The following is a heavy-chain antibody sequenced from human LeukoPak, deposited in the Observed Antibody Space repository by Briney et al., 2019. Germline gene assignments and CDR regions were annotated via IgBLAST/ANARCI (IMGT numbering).Heavy chain of an antibody. D-gene: IGHD2-15*01. V-gene: IGHV3-21*04. CDR1: GFTFSSYT. CDR3: AKDLLGYCSGGSCYPSDY. Sequence: GGSLRLSCAASGFTFSSYTMKWVRQAPGKGLEWVSSISSSSSIIYYADSVKGRFTISRDNSKNTLYLQMNSLRAEDTAVYYCAKDLLGYCSGGSCYPSDYWGQGTLVTVSS. CDR2: ISSSSSII. J-gene: IGHJ4*02.